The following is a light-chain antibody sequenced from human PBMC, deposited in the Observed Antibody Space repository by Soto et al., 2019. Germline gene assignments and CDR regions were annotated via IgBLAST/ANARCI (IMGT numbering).Light chain of an antibody. J-gene: IGKJ1*01. CDR2: DAT. CDR3: QQYNSDAGT. Sequence: DIQMPQSPSTLSASVGDRVTITCRASQSISSWFAWYQQKPGQAPKLLIYDATSLESGGPSRFSGSGSGTKFTLTVICLQPDDFATYYCQQYNSDAGTFGQGTKVEIK. CDR1: QSISSW. V-gene: IGKV1-5*01.